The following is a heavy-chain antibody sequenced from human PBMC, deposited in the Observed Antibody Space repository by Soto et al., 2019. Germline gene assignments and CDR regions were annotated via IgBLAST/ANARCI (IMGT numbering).Heavy chain of an antibody. J-gene: IGHJ4*02. CDR2: VSGSGDST. CDR3: VKLCRSYCFDH. CDR1: GFTFSSYA. V-gene: IGHV3-23*01. D-gene: IGHD1-26*01. Sequence: GGSLRLSCATSGFTFSSYAMSWVRQAPGKGLEWVSGVSGSGDSTYYADSVKGRFIISRDNSKNTLYLQMNSLRADDTAVYYCVKLCRSYCFDHWGQGTLVTVS.